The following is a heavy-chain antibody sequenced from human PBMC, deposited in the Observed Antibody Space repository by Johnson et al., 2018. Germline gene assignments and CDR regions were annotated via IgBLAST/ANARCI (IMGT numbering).Heavy chain of an antibody. CDR1: GFNFSYYG. V-gene: IGHV3-30*18. Sequence: QVQLVQSGGGVAQPGRSLRLSCAGSGFNFSYYGMHWVRQAPGRGLNWVAVISYDGSNKYYADSVKGRFTISRDNSKNTLYLQMNSLRAEDTAVYYCAKDVNSGSYDGNFQHWGQVTLVTVSS. CDR2: ISYDGSNK. J-gene: IGHJ1*01. CDR3: AKDVNSGSYDGNFQH. D-gene: IGHD1-26*01.